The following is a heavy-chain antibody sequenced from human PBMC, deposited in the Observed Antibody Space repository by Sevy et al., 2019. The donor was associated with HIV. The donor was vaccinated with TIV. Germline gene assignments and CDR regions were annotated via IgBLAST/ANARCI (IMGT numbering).Heavy chain of an antibody. Sequence: GGSLRLSCAASGFTFSNAWMSWVRQAPGKGLEWVGRIKSKTDGGTTDYAATVKGRFTTSRDDSKNTLYLQMNSLKTEDTAVYYCTATPLYYYDSSGSQPPLDYWGQGTLVTVSS. CDR2: IKSKTDGGTT. CDR3: TATPLYYYDSSGSQPPLDY. D-gene: IGHD3-22*01. V-gene: IGHV3-15*01. J-gene: IGHJ4*02. CDR1: GFTFSNAW.